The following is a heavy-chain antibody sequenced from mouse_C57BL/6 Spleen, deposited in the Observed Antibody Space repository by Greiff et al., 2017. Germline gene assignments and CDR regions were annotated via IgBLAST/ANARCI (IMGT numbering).Heavy chain of an antibody. Sequence: QVQLQQPGAELVRPGSSVKLSCKASGYTFTSYWMHWVKQRPIQGLEWIGNIDPSDSETHYTQKFKDKATLTVDKSSSTAYMQLSSLTSEDSAVYYCERFGPLLGGYFDVWGTGTTVTVSS. D-gene: IGHD1-1*01. CDR3: ERFGPLLGGYFDV. J-gene: IGHJ1*03. V-gene: IGHV1-52*01. CDR1: GYTFTSYW. CDR2: IDPSDSET.